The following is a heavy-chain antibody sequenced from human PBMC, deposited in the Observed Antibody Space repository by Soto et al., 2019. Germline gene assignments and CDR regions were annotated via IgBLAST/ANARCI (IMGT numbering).Heavy chain of an antibody. CDR3: ARGNYYYWSGYFDY. Sequence: QVQLVQSGAEVKKPGSSVKVSCKASGGTFSSYAISWVRQAPGQGLEWMGGIIPIFDTANYAQKLQGRVTITADESKSTAYMELSSLISEDTDVYYCARGNYYYWSGYFDYWGQGTLVSVSS. D-gene: IGHD3-3*01. CDR2: IIPIFDTA. V-gene: IGHV1-69*01. J-gene: IGHJ4*02. CDR1: GGTFSSYA.